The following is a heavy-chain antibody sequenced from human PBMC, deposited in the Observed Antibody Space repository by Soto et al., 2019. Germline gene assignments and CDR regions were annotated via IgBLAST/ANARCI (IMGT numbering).Heavy chain of an antibody. CDR1: GDTLSKYG. V-gene: IGHV1-69*06. Sequence: QVQLVQSGAEVKKPGSWVKVSCKASGDTLSKYGVSWVRQAPGQGLEWMGGITPIFGTPTYAQRFQGRVTITADNSTSPSHLALTSLRSDDTAVYSCAKSRAGVSWVPVDVWGQGTTVTVSS. D-gene: IGHD6-13*01. J-gene: IGHJ6*02. CDR3: AKSRAGVSWVPVDV. CDR2: ITPIFGTP.